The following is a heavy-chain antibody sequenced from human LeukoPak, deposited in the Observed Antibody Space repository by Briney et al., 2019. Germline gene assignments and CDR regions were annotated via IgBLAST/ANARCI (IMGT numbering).Heavy chain of an antibody. V-gene: IGHV4-59*12. Sequence: SETLSLTCTVSGGSISSYYWSWIRQPPGKGLEWIGYIYYSGSTNYNPSLKSRVTISVDTSKNQFSLKLSSVTAADTAVYYCARDLIQNGMDVWGQGTTVTVSS. CDR2: IYYSGST. CDR3: ARDLIQNGMDV. CDR1: GGSISSYY. J-gene: IGHJ6*02. D-gene: IGHD5-18*01.